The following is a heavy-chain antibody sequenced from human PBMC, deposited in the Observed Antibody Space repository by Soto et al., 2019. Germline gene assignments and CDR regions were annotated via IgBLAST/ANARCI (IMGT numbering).Heavy chain of an antibody. CDR3: ARDLRGFYDSSGYPYYFDY. CDR2: IIPIFGTA. J-gene: IGHJ4*02. V-gene: IGHV1-69*01. Sequence: QVQLVQSGAEVKKPGSSVKVSCKASGGTFSSYAISWVRQAPGQGLEWMGGIIPIFGTANYAQKFQGRVTITADESTSTAYKELSSVRSEDTAVYYCARDLRGFYDSSGYPYYFDYWGQGTLVTVSS. D-gene: IGHD3-22*01. CDR1: GGTFSSYA.